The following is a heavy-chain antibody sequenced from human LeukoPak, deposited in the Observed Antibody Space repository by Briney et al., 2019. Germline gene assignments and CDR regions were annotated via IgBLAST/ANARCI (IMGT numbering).Heavy chain of an antibody. V-gene: IGHV4-39*07. CDR3: ASGTTVTNFAY. CDR2: IYYSGST. J-gene: IGHJ4*02. D-gene: IGHD4-17*01. Sequence: SETLSLTCTVSGGSISSSSYYWGWIRQPPGKGLEWIGSIYYSGSTYYNPSLKSRVTISVDTSKNQFSLKLSSVTAADTAVYYCASGTTVTNFAYWGQGTLVTVSS. CDR1: GGSISSSSYY.